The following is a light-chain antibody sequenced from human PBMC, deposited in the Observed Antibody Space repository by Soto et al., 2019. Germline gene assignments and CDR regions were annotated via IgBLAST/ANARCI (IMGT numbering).Light chain of an antibody. V-gene: IGKV3-20*01. CDR1: QSVSSY. Sequence: EIVLTHSPATLSLSPWEIATLSCRASQSVSSYLAWYQQKPGQAPRLLIYGASSRATGIPDRFSGSGSGTDFTLTISRLEPEDFAVYYCQQYGSSPVTFGQGTRLEIK. CDR2: GAS. J-gene: IGKJ5*01. CDR3: QQYGSSPVT.